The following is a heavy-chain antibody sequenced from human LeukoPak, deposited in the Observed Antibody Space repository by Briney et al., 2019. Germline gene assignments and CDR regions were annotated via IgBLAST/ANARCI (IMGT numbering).Heavy chain of an antibody. J-gene: IGHJ5*02. CDR2: IYRGGNT. V-gene: IGHV3-53*01. Sequence: HPGGSLRLSCAASGFTVSSKHMTWVRQAPGKGLEWVSVIYRGGNTYYADSVKGRFSISRDNSKNTVNLQMNSLRAEDTAVYYCATFSYAGNAGGSAGSWGQGTLVTVSS. CDR3: ATFSYAGNAGGSAGS. CDR1: GFTVSSKH. D-gene: IGHD4-23*01.